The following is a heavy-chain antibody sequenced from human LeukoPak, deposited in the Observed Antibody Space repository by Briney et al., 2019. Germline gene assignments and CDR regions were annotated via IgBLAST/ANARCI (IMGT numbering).Heavy chain of an antibody. CDR2: ISSSSSYI. Sequence: PGGSLRLSCAASGFTFSSDSMNWVRQAPGKGLEWVSSISSSSSYIYYADSVKGRFTISRDNAKNSLYLQMNSLRAEDTAVYYCARASTNRLGILNYYYYYMDVWGKGTTVTVSS. J-gene: IGHJ6*03. CDR3: ARASTNRLGILNYYYYYMDV. V-gene: IGHV3-21*01. D-gene: IGHD7-27*01. CDR1: GFTFSSDS.